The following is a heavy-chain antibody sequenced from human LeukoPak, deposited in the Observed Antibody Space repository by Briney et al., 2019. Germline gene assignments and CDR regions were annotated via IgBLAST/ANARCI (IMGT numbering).Heavy chain of an antibody. CDR1: GFTFGDYA. V-gene: IGHV3-49*04. J-gene: IGHJ4*02. CDR3: ARLGPWWELYY. Sequence: PGRSLRLSCTPSGFTFGDYALSWVRQAPGKGLEWVGFIRSKAYGGTTEYDTSVEGRFTISRDDSKSIAYLKMNSLKIADTAVYYCARLGPWWELYYCGQGTLVTVSS. CDR2: IRSKAYGGTT. D-gene: IGHD1-26*01.